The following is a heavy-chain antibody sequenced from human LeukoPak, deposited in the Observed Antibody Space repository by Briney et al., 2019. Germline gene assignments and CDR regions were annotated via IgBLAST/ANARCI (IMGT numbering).Heavy chain of an antibody. D-gene: IGHD6-19*01. CDR3: AQGSRQWLVQVNYYYYGMDV. Sequence: PGGSLRLSCAASGFTFSSSAMSWVRQAPGKGLEWVSAISNNGGYTYYADSVKGRFTISRDNSKNTLYLQMNSLRAEDTAVYYCAQGSRQWLVQVNYYYYGMDVWGQGTTVTVSS. CDR2: ISNNGGYT. CDR1: GFTFSSSA. J-gene: IGHJ6*02. V-gene: IGHV3-23*01.